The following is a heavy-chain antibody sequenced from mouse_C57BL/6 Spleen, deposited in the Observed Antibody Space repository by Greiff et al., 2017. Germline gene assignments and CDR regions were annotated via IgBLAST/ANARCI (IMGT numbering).Heavy chain of an antibody. J-gene: IGHJ2*01. Sequence: EVKLVESGGGLVKPGGSLTLSCAASGFTFSDYGMHWVRQAPEKGLEWVAYISSGSSTNYYADTVKGRFTISRDNAKNTLFLQMTSLRSEDTAMYYCATFDGYYDYFDYWGQGTTLTVSS. CDR1: GFTFSDYG. CDR3: ATFDGYYDYFDY. D-gene: IGHD2-3*01. V-gene: IGHV5-17*01. CDR2: ISSGSSTN.